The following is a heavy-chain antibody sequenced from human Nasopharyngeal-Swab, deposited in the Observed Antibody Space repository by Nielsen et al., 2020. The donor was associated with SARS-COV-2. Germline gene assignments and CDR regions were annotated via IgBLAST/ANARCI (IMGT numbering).Heavy chain of an antibody. V-gene: IGHV4-59*11. Sequence: SETLSLTCTVSGVSITSPYWRWIRQPPGKGLEWIGYISHNSGTSYNPSLKSRVTMFMDTSKNQFSLRLRSVTAADTAVYYCAKEGATGWFDPWGQGTLVTVSS. CDR3: AKEGATGWFDP. CDR2: ISHNSGT. CDR1: GVSITSPY. J-gene: IGHJ5*02.